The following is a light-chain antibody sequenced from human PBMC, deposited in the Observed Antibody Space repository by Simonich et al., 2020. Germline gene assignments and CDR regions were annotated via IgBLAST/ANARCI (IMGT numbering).Light chain of an antibody. CDR1: QSLLHSDGKTY. J-gene: IGKJ1*01. CDR3: MQSIQLPWT. Sequence: DIVMTQTPLSLSVTPGQPASISCNSSQSLLHSDGKTYLYWYLQKPGQSPHLLIYEVANRVSGVTDRFRGSGSGTDFTLKISRVEAEDVGVYYCMQSIQLPWTFGQGTKVEIK. V-gene: IGKV2D-29*02. CDR2: EVA.